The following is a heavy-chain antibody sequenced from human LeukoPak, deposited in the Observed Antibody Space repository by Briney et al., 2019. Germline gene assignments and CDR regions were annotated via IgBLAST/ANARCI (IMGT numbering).Heavy chain of an antibody. J-gene: IGHJ4*02. V-gene: IGHV1-18*01. CDR3: ARGEAAARHFDY. Sequence: ASVKVSFKASGYSFNNFGISWVRQAPGEGLEWMGGISVYNGNTNYAQKLQGRVTMTTDTSTTTAYMELRSLRSDDTAVYYCARGEAAARHFDYWGQGTLVTVSS. CDR1: GYSFNNFG. CDR2: ISVYNGNT. D-gene: IGHD6-13*01.